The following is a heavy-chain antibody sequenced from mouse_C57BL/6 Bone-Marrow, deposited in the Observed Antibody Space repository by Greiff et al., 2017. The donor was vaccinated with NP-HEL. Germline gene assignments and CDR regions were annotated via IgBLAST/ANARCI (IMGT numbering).Heavy chain of an antibody. D-gene: IGHD2-5*01. CDR2: ISNGGGST. V-gene: IGHV5-12*01. J-gene: IGHJ2*01. CDR3: ARQGGYSNPTAYYFDY. CDR1: GFTFSDYY. Sequence: EVKVVESGGGLVQPGGSLKLSCAASGFTFSDYYMYWVRQTPEKRLEWVAYISNGGGSTYYPDTVKGRFTISRDNAKNTLYLQMSRLKSEDTAMYYCARQGGYSNPTAYYFDYWGQGTTLTVSS.